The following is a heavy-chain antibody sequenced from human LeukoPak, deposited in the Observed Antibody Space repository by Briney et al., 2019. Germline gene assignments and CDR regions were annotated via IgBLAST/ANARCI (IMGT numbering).Heavy chain of an antibody. J-gene: IGHJ3*02. V-gene: IGHV3-23*01. CDR2: ISGSGAST. CDR3: AKEKFWGDAFDI. D-gene: IGHD3-16*01. CDR1: GFTFSTYA. Sequence: GGSLRLSCAASGFTFSTYALSWVRQAPGKGLEWVAGISGSGASTFYADSVKGRFTISRDNSKNTLYLQMDSLRAEDTAVYYCAKEKFWGDAFDIWGQGTMVTVSS.